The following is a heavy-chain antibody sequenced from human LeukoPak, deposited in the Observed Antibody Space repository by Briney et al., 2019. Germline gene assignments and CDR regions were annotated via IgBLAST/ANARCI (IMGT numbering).Heavy chain of an antibody. D-gene: IGHD6-13*01. J-gene: IGHJ4*02. CDR1: GFTFSSYA. CDR3: ANGGSFSSPFEY. Sequence: PGESLRLSCAASGFTFSSYAMSWVRQAPGKGLEWVSGISYSADNTYYADSVKGRFTISRDNSKNTLYLQMNSLRPEDTAVYYCANGGSFSSPFEYWGQGTLVTVSS. V-gene: IGHV3-23*01. CDR2: ISYSADNT.